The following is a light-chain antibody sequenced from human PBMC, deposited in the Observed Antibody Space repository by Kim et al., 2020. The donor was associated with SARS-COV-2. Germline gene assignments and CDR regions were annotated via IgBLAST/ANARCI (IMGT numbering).Light chain of an antibody. CDR2: GTS. J-gene: IGKJ5*01. CDR3: QQYSNWPIT. Sequence: VSPGERATLSCRASQSVNYKLAWYQQKPGQAPRLLIYGTSTRATGIPARFSGSGSGTEFTLTISSLQSEGFAVYYCQQYSNWPITFGQGTRLEIK. CDR1: QSVNYK. V-gene: IGKV3D-15*01.